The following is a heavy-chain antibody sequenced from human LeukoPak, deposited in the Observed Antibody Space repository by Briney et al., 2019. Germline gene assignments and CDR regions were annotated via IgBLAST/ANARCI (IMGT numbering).Heavy chain of an antibody. CDR3: ARDHYGLTSYPNP. CDR1: GFSVSTNY. J-gene: IGHJ5*02. Sequence: GGPLRLSCAASGFSVSTNYMSWVRQAPGKGLEWVSVIFTNGNTAYADSVKGRFTISRDNSKNMLYLQMNSLRAEDTAVYYCARDHYGLTSYPNPWGQGTLVTVSS. V-gene: IGHV3-66*01. D-gene: IGHD3-10*01. CDR2: IFTNGNT.